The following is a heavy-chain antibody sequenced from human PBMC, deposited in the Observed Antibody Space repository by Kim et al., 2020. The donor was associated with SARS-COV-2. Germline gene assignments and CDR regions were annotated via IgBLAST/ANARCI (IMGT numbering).Heavy chain of an antibody. CDR3: VLGVVKLRARDDAFDI. CDR1: GFTFDDYT. D-gene: IGHD3-3*01. CDR2: ISWDGGST. J-gene: IGHJ3*02. Sequence: GGSLRLSCAASGFTFDDYTMHWVRQAPGKGLEWVSLISWDGGSTYYADSVKGRFTISRDNSKNSLYLQMNSLRTEDTALYYCVLGVVKLRARDDAFDIWGQGTMVTVSS. V-gene: IGHV3-43*01.